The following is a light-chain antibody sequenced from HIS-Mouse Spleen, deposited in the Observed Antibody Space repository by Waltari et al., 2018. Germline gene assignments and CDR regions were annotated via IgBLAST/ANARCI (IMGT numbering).Light chain of an antibody. J-gene: IGLJ1*01. V-gene: IGLV2-14*01. CDR2: EVS. CDR1: SSDVGGYNY. Sequence: QSALTQPASVSGSPGQSITISCPGTSSDVGGYNYVSWCQQHPGKAPKLMIYEVSNRPSGVSNRFSGSKSGNTASLTISGLQAEDEADYYCSSYTSSSTYVFGTGTKVTVL. CDR3: SSYTSSSTYV.